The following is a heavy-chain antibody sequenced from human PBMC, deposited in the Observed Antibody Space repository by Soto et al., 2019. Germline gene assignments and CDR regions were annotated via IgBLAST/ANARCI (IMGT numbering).Heavy chain of an antibody. Sequence: EVQLWESGGGLVQPGGSLRLSCVASGFTFSTYAMTGVSQAPGKGLEWVSAISGRGSGTNYADSVKGRFTISRDNSNNILYLQMNSLRAEDTAVYYCAKEKPTNTCFDYWGPGTLVTVAS. CDR2: ISGRGSGT. V-gene: IGHV3-23*01. CDR1: GFTFSTYA. J-gene: IGHJ4*02. D-gene: IGHD2-2*02. CDR3: AKEKPTNTCFDY.